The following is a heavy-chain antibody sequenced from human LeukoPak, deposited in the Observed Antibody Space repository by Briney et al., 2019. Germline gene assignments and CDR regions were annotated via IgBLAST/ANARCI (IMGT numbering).Heavy chain of an antibody. CDR1: GGSISSSSYY. D-gene: IGHD6-6*01. Sequence: PLETLSLTCTVSGGSISSSSYYWGWIRQPPGKGLEWIGSIYYSGSTYYNPSLKSRVTISVDTSKNQFSLKLSSVTAADTAVYYCARDQELAARLYLHDAFDIWGQGTMVTVSP. CDR2: IYYSGST. J-gene: IGHJ3*02. V-gene: IGHV4-39*07. CDR3: ARDQELAARLYLHDAFDI.